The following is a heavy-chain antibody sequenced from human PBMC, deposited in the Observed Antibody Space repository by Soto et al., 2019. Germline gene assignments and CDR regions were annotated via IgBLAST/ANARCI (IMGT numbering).Heavy chain of an antibody. CDR3: TRISDYGAPFDS. V-gene: IGHV3-72*01. J-gene: IGHJ4*02. D-gene: IGHD4-17*01. CDR1: GFTFSDHY. Sequence: EVQLVDSGGGLVQPGGSLRLSCAASGFTFSDHYMDWVRQAPGKGLEWVGRSTNKANGYTTEYAASVKDRFTISRDGSKNSLYLQMNSLKTEDTAVYYCTRISDYGAPFDSWGQGTLVTVSS. CDR2: STNKANGYTT.